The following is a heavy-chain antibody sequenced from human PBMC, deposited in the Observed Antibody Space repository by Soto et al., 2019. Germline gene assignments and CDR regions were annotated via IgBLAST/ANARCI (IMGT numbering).Heavy chain of an antibody. CDR1: GFSLSTSGVG. J-gene: IGHJ4*02. D-gene: IGHD3-3*01. Sequence: SGPTLVNPTQTLTLTCTFSGFSLSTSGVGVGWIRQPPGKALEWLALIYWDDDKRCSPSLKSRLTITKDTSKNQVVLTMTNMDPVDTATYYCAHSNYDFWSGSIGRDYWGQGTLVTVSS. V-gene: IGHV2-5*02. CDR3: AHSNYDFWSGSIGRDY. CDR2: IYWDDDK.